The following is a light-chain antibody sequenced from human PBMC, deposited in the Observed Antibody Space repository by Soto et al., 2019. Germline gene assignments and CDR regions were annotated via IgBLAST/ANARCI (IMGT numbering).Light chain of an antibody. CDR3: QQYGSSPLT. CDR1: QSVSSSY. CDR2: GAS. Sequence: EIVLTQSPGTLSLSPGERATLSCRASQSVSSSYLAWYQQKPGQAPRLLIYGASSRATGIADRFSGSGSGTDFTLTIYRLEPEDFAVYYCQQYGSSPLTFCGGTKVEIK. V-gene: IGKV3-20*01. J-gene: IGKJ4*01.